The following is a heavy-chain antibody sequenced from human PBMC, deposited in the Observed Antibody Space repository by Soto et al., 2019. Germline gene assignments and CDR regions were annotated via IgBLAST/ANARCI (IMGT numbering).Heavy chain of an antibody. CDR3: ARVGLGSGDPYYYYYYMDV. Sequence: ASVKVSCRAAWYTFTSYDINWVRQSTGQGLEWMEWMNPNSGNTGYTQKLQGRVTMTGNTSISTAYMELSSLRSEDTSVYYCARVGLGSGDPYYYYYYMDVWGKGTTVTVSS. J-gene: IGHJ6*03. CDR2: MNPNSGNT. D-gene: IGHD3-10*01. CDR1: WYTFTSYD. V-gene: IGHV1-8*01.